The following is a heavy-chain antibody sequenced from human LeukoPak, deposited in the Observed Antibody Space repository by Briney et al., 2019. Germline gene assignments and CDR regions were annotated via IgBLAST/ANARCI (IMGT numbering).Heavy chain of an antibody. CDR3: ARATVTTGDGMDV. CDR1: GGSFSGYY. CDR2: INHSGST. V-gene: IGHV4-34*01. D-gene: IGHD4-11*01. J-gene: IGHJ6*02. Sequence: SETLSLTCAVYGGSFSGYYWSWIRQPPGKGLEWIGEINHSGSTNYNPSLKSRVTISVDTSKNQFSLKLSSVTAADTAVYYCARATVTTGDGMDVWGQGTTVTVSS.